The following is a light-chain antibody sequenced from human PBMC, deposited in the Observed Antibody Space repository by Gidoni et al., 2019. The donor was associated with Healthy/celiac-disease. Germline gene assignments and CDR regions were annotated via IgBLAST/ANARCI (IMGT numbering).Light chain of an antibody. CDR2: AAS. J-gene: IGKJ2*01. CDR3: QQSYSTPPDT. Sequence: DILMTQSPSSLSASVGDRVTITCRASQSISSYLNWYQQKPGKAPKLLIYAASSLQSGVPSRFSGSGSGTDFTLTISSLQPEDFATYYCQQSYSTPPDTFGQGTKLEIK. CDR1: QSISSY. V-gene: IGKV1-39*01.